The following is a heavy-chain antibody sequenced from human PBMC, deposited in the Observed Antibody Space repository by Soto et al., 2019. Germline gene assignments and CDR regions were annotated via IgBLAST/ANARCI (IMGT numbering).Heavy chain of an antibody. J-gene: IGHJ4*02. CDR3: ARGSKDSYPGSRIFDF. D-gene: IGHD3-10*01. CDR1: GFTFSTSG. Sequence: GGSLRLSWAASGFTFSTSGMGWVRQAPGKGLEWVAVISYDGSYKYYADSVRGRFTISRDNSKKTLYLQMSSLRADDSAVYFCARGSKDSYPGSRIFDFWGRGTLVTVSS. V-gene: IGHV3-30*03. CDR2: ISYDGSYK.